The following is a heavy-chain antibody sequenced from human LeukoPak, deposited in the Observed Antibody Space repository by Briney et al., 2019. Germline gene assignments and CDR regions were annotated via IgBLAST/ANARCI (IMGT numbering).Heavy chain of an antibody. CDR2: IIPIFGTA. CDR1: GGTFSSYA. D-gene: IGHD6-13*01. CDR3: ARDQVGGPGIAAAGIKGWFDP. Sequence: ASVKVSCKASGGTFSSYAISWVRQAPGQGLEWMGGIIPIFGTANYAQKFQGRVTITADESTSTAYMELSSLRSEDTAVYYCARDQVGGPGIAAAGIKGWFDPWGQGTLVTVSS. V-gene: IGHV1-69*13. J-gene: IGHJ5*02.